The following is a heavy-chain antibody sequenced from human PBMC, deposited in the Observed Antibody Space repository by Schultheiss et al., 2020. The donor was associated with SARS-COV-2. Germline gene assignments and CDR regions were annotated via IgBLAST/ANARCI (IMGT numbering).Heavy chain of an antibody. Sequence: GGSLRLSCAASGFTFSSYGMHWVRQAPGKGLEWVAVISYDGSNKYYADSVKGRFTISRDNSKNTLYLQMNSLRAEDTAVYYCARGRGVVPAYYMDVWGKGTTVTVSS. J-gene: IGHJ6*03. CDR3: ARGRGVVPAYYMDV. V-gene: IGHV3-30*03. D-gene: IGHD3-10*01. CDR1: GFTFSSYG. CDR2: ISYDGSNK.